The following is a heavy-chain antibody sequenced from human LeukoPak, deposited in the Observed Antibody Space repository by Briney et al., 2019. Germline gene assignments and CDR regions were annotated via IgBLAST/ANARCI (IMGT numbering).Heavy chain of an antibody. CDR3: ARGGPPGGSGAYSDH. CDR1: GYTFTSYY. D-gene: IGHD2-15*01. V-gene: IGHV1-46*01. J-gene: IGHJ4*02. CDR2: INPSGGST. Sequence: ASVKVSCKASGYTFTSYYMHWVRQAPGQGLEGMGIINPSGGSTSYAQKFQGRVTMTRDTSTSTVYMELSSLRSDDTAVYYCARGGPPGGSGAYSDHWGQGTLVTVSS.